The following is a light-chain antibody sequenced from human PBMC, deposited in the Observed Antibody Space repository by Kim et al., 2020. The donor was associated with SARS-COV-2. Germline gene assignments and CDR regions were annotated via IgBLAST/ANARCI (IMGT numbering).Light chain of an antibody. CDR2: AAS. J-gene: IGKJ3*01. Sequence: DIQMTQSPSSLSASVGDRVTMTCRASQGVGNDLVWYQEKPGKAPKRLIYAASSLHSGVPSRFSGSGSGTEFTLTISSLQPEDFATYFCLQHNSYPFTFGPGTKVDIK. CDR1: QGVGND. V-gene: IGKV1-17*01. CDR3: LQHNSYPFT.